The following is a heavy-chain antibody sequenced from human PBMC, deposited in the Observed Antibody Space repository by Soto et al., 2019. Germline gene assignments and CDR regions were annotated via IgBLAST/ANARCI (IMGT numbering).Heavy chain of an antibody. J-gene: IGHJ4*02. Sequence: SLTWTVSGGSVRSGWYSGSWIRQQTGKGLEWIGYIYYSGSTNYNPSLKSRVTISVDTSKNQFSLKLSSVTAADTAVYYCARGLVATMVRGVITRSYFDYSGQATLLTVSS. CDR2: IYYSGST. CDR3: ARGLVATMVRGVITRSYFDY. V-gene: IGHV4-61*01. CDR1: GGSVRSGWYS. D-gene: IGHD3-10*01.